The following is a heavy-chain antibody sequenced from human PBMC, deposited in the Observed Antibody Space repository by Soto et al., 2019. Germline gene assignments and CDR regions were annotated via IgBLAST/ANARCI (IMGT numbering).Heavy chain of an antibody. V-gene: IGHV4-59*08. CDR2: IYYSGST. CDR1: GVSIRSYY. CDR3: ASPYGGDYAFDF. Sequence: PSETLSLTCTVSGVSIRSYYWILIRQPPGKGLEWIGYIYYSGSTNYNPSLKSRVTISVDTSKNQFSLRLRSVTAADTAVYFCASPYGGDYAFDFWGPGTMVTVSS. D-gene: IGHD2-21*02. J-gene: IGHJ3*01.